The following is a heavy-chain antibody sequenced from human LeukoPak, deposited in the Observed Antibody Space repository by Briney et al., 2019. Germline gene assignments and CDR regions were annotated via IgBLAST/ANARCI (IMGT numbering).Heavy chain of an antibody. CDR1: GFTFSTYS. CDR3: ARDSPNEGILWWSLDY. D-gene: IGHD2-21*01. Sequence: PGGSLRLSCAASGFTFSTYSMNWVRQAPGKGLEWVSSISTSSSYIYYADSLKGRFTISRDNAKNSLYLQMNSLRAEDTAVYYCARDSPNEGILWWSLDYWGQGTLVTVSS. V-gene: IGHV3-21*01. CDR2: ISTSSSYI. J-gene: IGHJ4*02.